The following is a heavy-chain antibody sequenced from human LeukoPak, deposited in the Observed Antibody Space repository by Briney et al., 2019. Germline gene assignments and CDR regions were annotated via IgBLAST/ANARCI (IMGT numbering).Heavy chain of an antibody. Sequence: ANIKQDGSEKYYVDSVKGRFTISRDNAKNSLYLQMNSLRAEDTAVYYCARDPPPLAAADYWGQGTLVTVSS. J-gene: IGHJ4*02. CDR3: ARDPPPLAAADY. CDR2: IKQDGSEK. V-gene: IGHV3-7*01. D-gene: IGHD6-13*01.